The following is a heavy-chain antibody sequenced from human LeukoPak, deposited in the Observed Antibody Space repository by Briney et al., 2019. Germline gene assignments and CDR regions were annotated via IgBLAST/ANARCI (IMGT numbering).Heavy chain of an antibody. CDR3: AKAPVTSCRGAFCYPLDS. Sequence: PGGSLRLSCAASGFTFSIYGTHWVRQAPGKGLEWVAVIGNDAKTTYYADSVKGRFTISRDNSKNTLYLQMNNLRTEDAAIYYCAKAPVTSCRGAFCYPLDSWGQGTLVTVSS. CDR1: GFTFSIYG. V-gene: IGHV3-30*18. CDR2: IGNDAKTT. J-gene: IGHJ4*02. D-gene: IGHD2-15*01.